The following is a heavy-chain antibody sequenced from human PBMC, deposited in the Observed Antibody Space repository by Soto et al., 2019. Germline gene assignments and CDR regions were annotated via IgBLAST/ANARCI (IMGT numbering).Heavy chain of an antibody. D-gene: IGHD2-2*01. CDR3: AKDRIVLVPAATGYYGMDV. Sequence: QVQLVESGGGVVQPGRSLRLSCAASGFTFSSYGMHWVRQAPCKGLEWMAVISYDGSNKYYADSVKGRFTISRDNSKNTLYLQMNSLRAEDTAVYYCAKDRIVLVPAATGYYGMDVWGQGTTVTVSS. CDR2: ISYDGSNK. CDR1: GFTFSSYG. J-gene: IGHJ6*02. V-gene: IGHV3-30*18.